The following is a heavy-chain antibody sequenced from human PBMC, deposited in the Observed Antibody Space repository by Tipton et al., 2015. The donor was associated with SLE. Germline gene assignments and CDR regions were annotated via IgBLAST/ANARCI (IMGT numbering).Heavy chain of an antibody. CDR1: GGSISSYY. V-gene: IGHV4-59*01. CDR3: ARVSHTISAFDI. Sequence: LRLSCAVSGGSISSYYWSWIRQPPGKGLEWIGYIYYSGSTNYNPSLKSRVTISVDTSKNQFSLKLSSVTAADTAVYYCARVSHTISAFDIWGQGTMVTVSS. CDR2: IYYSGST. J-gene: IGHJ3*02. D-gene: IGHD5-12*01.